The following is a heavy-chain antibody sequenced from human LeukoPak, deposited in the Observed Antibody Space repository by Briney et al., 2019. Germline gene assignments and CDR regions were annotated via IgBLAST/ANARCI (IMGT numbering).Heavy chain of an antibody. D-gene: IGHD1-26*01. J-gene: IGHJ4*02. V-gene: IGHV3-33*01. CDR3: ARDLGYYRADY. CDR2: IWFDGNNK. CDR1: GFTFSSYV. Sequence: GGSLRLSCAASGFTFSSYVMHWVRQAPGKGLEWVTIIWFDGNNKYYADSVKGRFTISRDNSKNTLYLQMNSLRAEDTAVYYCARDLGYYRADYWGQGTLVTVSS.